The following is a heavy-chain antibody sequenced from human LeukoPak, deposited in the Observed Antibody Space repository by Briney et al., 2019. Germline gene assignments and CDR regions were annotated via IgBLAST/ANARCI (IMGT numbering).Heavy chain of an antibody. J-gene: IGHJ4*02. Sequence: GGSLRLSCAASGFTFSSYSMNWVRQAPGKGLEWASSISSSSSYIYYADSVKGRFTISRDNSKNTLYLQMNSLRAEDTAVYYCAKDLKRTITMIVPPRVPPDYWGQGILVTVSS. CDR1: GFTFSSYS. CDR3: AKDLKRTITMIVPPRVPPDY. D-gene: IGHD3-22*01. V-gene: IGHV3-21*04. CDR2: ISSSSSYI.